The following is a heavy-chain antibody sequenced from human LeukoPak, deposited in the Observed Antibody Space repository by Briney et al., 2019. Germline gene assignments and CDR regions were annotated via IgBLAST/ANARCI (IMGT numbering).Heavy chain of an antibody. D-gene: IGHD1-1*01. CDR1: GVSFDDYY. V-gene: IGHV4-34*01. CDR3: TRTTRGHDY. CDR2: INHSGYT. Sequence: PSETLSPTCAVSGVSFDDYYWSWVRQTPGKGLEWIGEINHSGYTNDNPSLKSRVTLSIDTSRKQFSLNLRSVTVADAGIYFCTRTTRGHDYWGQGTQVTVSS. J-gene: IGHJ4*02.